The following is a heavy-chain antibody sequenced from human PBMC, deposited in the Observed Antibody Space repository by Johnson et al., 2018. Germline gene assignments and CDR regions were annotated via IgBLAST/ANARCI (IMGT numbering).Heavy chain of an antibody. CDR2: IRSKADGGTT. J-gene: IGHJ1*01. Sequence: VQLVQAGGGVVEHGRSLRLPCTAPGFTFGDYAMSWFRQAPGKGLEWVGFIRSKADGGTTEYAASVKGRFTNSRDDSKSIAYLQMNSLKTEDTAVYYCTRGRRDFQHWGQGTLVTVSS. D-gene: IGHD5-24*01. CDR1: GFTFGDYA. CDR3: TRGRRDFQH. V-gene: IGHV3-49*03.